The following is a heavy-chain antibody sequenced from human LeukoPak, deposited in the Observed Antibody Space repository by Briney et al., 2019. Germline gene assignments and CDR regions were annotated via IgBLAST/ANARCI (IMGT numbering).Heavy chain of an antibody. Sequence: SETLSLTCTVSGGSISSYYWSWIRQPPGKGLEWIGYIYYSGSTNYNPSLKSRVTISVDTSKNQFSLKLSSVTAADTAVYYCASFPPRFYYDSNGYPTRGGWGQGTLVTVSS. CDR1: GGSISSYY. D-gene: IGHD3-22*01. V-gene: IGHV4-59*01. CDR3: ASFPPRFYYDSNGYPTRGG. J-gene: IGHJ4*02. CDR2: IYYSGST.